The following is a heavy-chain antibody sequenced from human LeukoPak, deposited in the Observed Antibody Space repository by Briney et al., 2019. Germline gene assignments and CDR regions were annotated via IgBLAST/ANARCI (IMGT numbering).Heavy chain of an antibody. D-gene: IGHD2-15*01. V-gene: IGHV3-23*01. Sequence: PGGSLRLSCAASGFIFSSYAMSWVRQAPGKGLERVSAIGGSGGSTYYADSVKGRFTISRDNSKNTLYLQMNSLRAEDTAVYYCAKSSKVVVAATYYYYGMDVWGQGTTVTVSS. CDR1: GFIFSSYA. CDR3: AKSSKVVVAATYYYYGMDV. J-gene: IGHJ6*02. CDR2: IGGSGGST.